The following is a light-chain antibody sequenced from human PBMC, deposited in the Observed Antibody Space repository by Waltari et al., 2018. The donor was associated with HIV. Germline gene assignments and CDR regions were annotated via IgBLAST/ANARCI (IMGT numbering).Light chain of an antibody. CDR3: QQRSNWPVT. V-gene: IGKV3-11*01. J-gene: IGKJ1*01. CDR2: DAS. CDR1: QSVGTF. Sequence: EIVLTQSPATLSLSPGERATLSCRASQSVGTFLAWYQQKPGQAPRLLIYDASNRATGIPGRFSGSGSGTDFTLTISSLEPEDFAVYYCQQRSNWPVTFGQGTKVEIK.